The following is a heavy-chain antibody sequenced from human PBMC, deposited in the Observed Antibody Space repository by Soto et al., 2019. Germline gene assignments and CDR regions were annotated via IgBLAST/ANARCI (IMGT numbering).Heavy chain of an antibody. V-gene: IGHV3-30*18. J-gene: IGHJ4*02. D-gene: IGHD6-19*01. CDR1: GFIFRSYG. CDR2: ISHDGNNA. CDR3: AKQGIEVAGTDYFDY. Sequence: QVQLVESGGGVVQPGKSLRLSCAATGFIFRSYGVHWVRQAPGKGLERVALISHDGNNAYYADAVNGRFTISRDNAKNTVSLQMNSLRAEDTAVYYCAKQGIEVAGTDYFDYWGQGALVTVAS.